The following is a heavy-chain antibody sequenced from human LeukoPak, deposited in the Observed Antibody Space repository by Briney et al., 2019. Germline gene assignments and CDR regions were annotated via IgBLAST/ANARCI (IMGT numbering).Heavy chain of an antibody. J-gene: IGHJ4*02. D-gene: IGHD2-15*01. CDR1: GFTFSSYT. V-gene: IGHV3-7*05. Sequence: PGRSLRLSCAASGFTFSSYTMNWVRQTPGKGLEWVANIKQDGSEKYHVDSVKGRFTISRDNAKNSLYLQMNSLRAEDTAVYYCARDCSGGSCYDYWGQGTLVTVSS. CDR3: ARDCSGGSCYDY. CDR2: IKQDGSEK.